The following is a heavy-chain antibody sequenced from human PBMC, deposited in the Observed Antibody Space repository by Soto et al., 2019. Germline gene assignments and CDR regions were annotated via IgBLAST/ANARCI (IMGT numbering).Heavy chain of an antibody. CDR3: AKAAAEQLYYYYGMDV. Sequence: GGSLRLSCAASGFTFSSYAMSWVRQAPGKGLEWVSAISGSGGSTYYADSVKGRFTISRDNSKNTLYLQMNSLRAEDTAVYYCAKAAAEQLYYYYGMDVWGQGTTVTVSS. J-gene: IGHJ6*02. CDR2: ISGSGGST. CDR1: GFTFSSYA. V-gene: IGHV3-23*01. D-gene: IGHD6-13*01.